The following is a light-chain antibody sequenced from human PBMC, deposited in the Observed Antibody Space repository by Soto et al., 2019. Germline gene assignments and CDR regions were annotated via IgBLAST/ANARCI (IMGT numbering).Light chain of an antibody. Sequence: DIQMTQSPSSLSASVGDRVTITCRASQNINNWLAWYQLKPGKAPKLLIYKASSLDSGVPSGFSGSGSGTEFTLTINSLQPDDFATYYCQQYNTATWTFGQGTKVEVK. V-gene: IGKV1-5*03. CDR2: KAS. CDR1: QNINNW. CDR3: QQYNTATWT. J-gene: IGKJ1*01.